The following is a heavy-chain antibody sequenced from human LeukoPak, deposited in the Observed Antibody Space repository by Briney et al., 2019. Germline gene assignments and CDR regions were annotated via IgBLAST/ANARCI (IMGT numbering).Heavy chain of an antibody. J-gene: IGHJ4*02. CDR2: VIPILNVA. D-gene: IGHD5-24*01. Sequence: SVKVCCKGSGATFSSFAISMVRQPPAQGLEWMGRVIPILNVANHAQKFQGKVTISADKSTSTAYMELSSLGSEDTAVYYCAREPDVDMSTFDPFYFDFWGQGTLVTVSS. CDR3: AREPDVDMSTFDPFYFDF. V-gene: IGHV1-69*04. CDR1: GATFSSFA.